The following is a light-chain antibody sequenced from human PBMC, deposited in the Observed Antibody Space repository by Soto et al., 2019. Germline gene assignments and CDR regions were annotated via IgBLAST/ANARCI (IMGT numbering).Light chain of an antibody. CDR3: FSFTTDWTHV. Sequence: QSALAQPASVSVSPGQSITISCTGSSSDIGAYNYVSWFQQYPGKAPKLIISEVSNRPPGVSNRFSGSKSGTAASLTISGLQTEDEADYFCFSFTTDWTHVFGTGTKVTVL. V-gene: IGLV2-14*01. J-gene: IGLJ1*01. CDR1: SSDIGAYNY. CDR2: EVS.